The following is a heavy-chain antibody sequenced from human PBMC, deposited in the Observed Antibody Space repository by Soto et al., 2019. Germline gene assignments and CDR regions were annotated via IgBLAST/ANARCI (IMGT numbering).Heavy chain of an antibody. J-gene: IGHJ6*02. CDR2: INHSGST. Sequence: EHVSLIRAVYGESFNGYYWWWIRQPPGKGLEWIGEINHSGSTNYNPSLKSRVTISVDTSKNQFSLNLTSVTAADTAVYYCARAPPGPSPRSVLWGQGTTVTVS. CDR1: GESFNGYY. D-gene: IGHD3-10*01. V-gene: IGHV4-34*01. CDR3: ARAPPGPSPRSVL.